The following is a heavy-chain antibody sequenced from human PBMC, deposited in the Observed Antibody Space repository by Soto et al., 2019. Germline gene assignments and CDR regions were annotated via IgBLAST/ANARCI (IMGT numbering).Heavy chain of an antibody. CDR3: VKGAWLDY. CDR1: GFTFSTYD. J-gene: IGHJ4*02. Sequence: GGSLRLSCAASGFTFSTYDMSWARQAPGQGLEWVSTIIGSTGSAFYADSVKGRFTISRDNSKNTLYLQMSGLRAEDTAVYYCVKGAWLDYWGQGTLVTVSS. V-gene: IGHV3-23*01. CDR2: IIGSTGSA.